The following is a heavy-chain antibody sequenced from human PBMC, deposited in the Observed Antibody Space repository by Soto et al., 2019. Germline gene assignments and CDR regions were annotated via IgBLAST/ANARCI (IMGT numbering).Heavy chain of an antibody. CDR1: GFSFPYYG. D-gene: IGHD1-1*01. V-gene: IGHV3-30*18. CDR3: AKAYATTAVDS. J-gene: IGHJ4*02. Sequence: QVQLVESGGGVVQPGRSLRLSCAASGFSFPYYGMHWVRQAPGKGLEWVAVISYDGTEKYYADSVKGRFTISRDNTKKRLELQMNSLRGEDPAVSLCAKAYATTAVDSWGQGTLVTVSS. CDR2: ISYDGTEK.